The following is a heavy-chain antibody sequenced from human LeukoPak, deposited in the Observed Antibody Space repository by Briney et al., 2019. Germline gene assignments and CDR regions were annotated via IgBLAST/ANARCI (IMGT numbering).Heavy chain of an antibody. CDR1: GGSISSYY. V-gene: IGHV4-59*08. CDR3: ARADRWLRSIDY. CDR2: IYYSGST. D-gene: IGHD5-12*01. J-gene: IGHJ4*02. Sequence: SETLSLTCTVSGGSISSYYWSWIRQPPGKGLERIGYIYYSGSTNYNPSLKSRVTISVDTSKNQFSLKVTSVTAADTAVYYCARADRWLRSIDYWGQGTLVTVSS.